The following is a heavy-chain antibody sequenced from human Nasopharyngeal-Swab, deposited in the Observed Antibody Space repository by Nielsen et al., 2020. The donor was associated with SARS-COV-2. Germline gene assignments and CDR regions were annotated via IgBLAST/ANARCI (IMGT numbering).Heavy chain of an antibody. CDR3: ARDFGLNYDTYAMDV. Sequence: GGSLTLSCAASGLTFNTYNMNWVRQAPGRGLEWASSISSSSRYIYYADSLKGRFTISRDNAKNSLYLQMNSLRAEDTAVYYCARDFGLNYDTYAMDVWGQGTTVTVSS. CDR1: GLTFNTYN. J-gene: IGHJ6*02. D-gene: IGHD3-3*01. V-gene: IGHV3-21*01. CDR2: ISSSSRYI.